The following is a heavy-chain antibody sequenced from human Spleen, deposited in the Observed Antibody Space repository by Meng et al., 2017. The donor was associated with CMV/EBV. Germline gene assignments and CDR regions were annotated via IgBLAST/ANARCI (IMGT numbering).Heavy chain of an antibody. CDR2: ISTGDNM. CDR3: ATLGFRRIDY. CDR1: GFIFGSYG. J-gene: IGHJ4*02. Sequence: GESLKISCAGTGFIFGSYGMNWVRQAPGKELEWLSYISTGDNMYYADSVKGRFAISRDNAKNSLFLQMNSLRAEDTAVYFCATLGFRRIDYWGQGTLVTVSS. D-gene: IGHD5-18*01. V-gene: IGHV3-48*03.